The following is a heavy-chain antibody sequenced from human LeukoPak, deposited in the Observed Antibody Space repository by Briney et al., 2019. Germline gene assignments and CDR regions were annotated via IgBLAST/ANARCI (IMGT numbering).Heavy chain of an antibody. CDR1: GGSFTDFY. CDR3: ARGGGTGWYIDY. D-gene: IGHD6-19*01. CDR2: INHSGST. V-gene: IGHV4-34*01. Sequence: SETLSLTCAVYGGSFTDFYWSWIRQPPGKGLEWIGEINHSGSTNYNPSLKSRLTISVDTSKNQLSLMLSTAAAADTAVYYCARGGGTGWYIDYWGPGTLVTVSS. J-gene: IGHJ4*02.